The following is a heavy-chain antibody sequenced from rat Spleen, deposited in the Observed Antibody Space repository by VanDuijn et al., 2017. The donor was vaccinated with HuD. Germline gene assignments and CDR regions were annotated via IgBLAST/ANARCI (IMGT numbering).Heavy chain of an antibody. V-gene: IGHV5-25*01. Sequence: EVQLVESGGGLVQPGRSLKLSCAASGFTFINYYMAWVRQAPTKGLEWVAYISTGGGSTYYRDSVKGRFTISRDNAKSTLYLQMDSLRSEDTATYYCARLWLRRVHNWFAYWGQGVTVTVSS. CDR1: GFTFINYY. J-gene: IGHJ2*01. D-gene: IGHD1-11*01. CDR3: ARLWLRRVHNWFAY. CDR2: ISTGGGST.